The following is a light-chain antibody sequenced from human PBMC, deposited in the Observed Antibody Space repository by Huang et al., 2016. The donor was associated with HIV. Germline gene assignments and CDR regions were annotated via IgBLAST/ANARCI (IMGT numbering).Light chain of an antibody. V-gene: IGKV1-39*01. CDR3: QQSYSIPVSFT. CDR2: AAS. Sequence: DIQMTQSPSSLSASVGDRVTISCRASQSISNYLKWYQHKPGKAPKLLIYAASSLQSGVPSRFSGSGSGTDFTLTISSLQPEDFASYYCQQSYSIPVSFTFGPGTKVDIK. J-gene: IGKJ3*01. CDR1: QSISNY.